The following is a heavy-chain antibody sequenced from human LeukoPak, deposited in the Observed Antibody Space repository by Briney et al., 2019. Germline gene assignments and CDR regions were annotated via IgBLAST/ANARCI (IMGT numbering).Heavy chain of an antibody. V-gene: IGHV3-66*01. CDR2: IYSGGST. Sequence: GGSLRLSCAASGFTVSSNYMSWVRQAPGKGLEWVSGIYSGGSTYYADSVKGRFTISRDNSKNTLYLQMNSLRAEDTAVYYCARTVDYYDSSGYYSVRPGYFDYWGQGTLVTVSS. CDR3: ARTVDYYDSSGYYSVRPGYFDY. D-gene: IGHD3-22*01. J-gene: IGHJ4*02. CDR1: GFTVSSNY.